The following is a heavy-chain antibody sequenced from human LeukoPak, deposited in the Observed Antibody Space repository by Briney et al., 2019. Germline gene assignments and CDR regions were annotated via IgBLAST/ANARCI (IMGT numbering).Heavy chain of an antibody. D-gene: IGHD6-6*01. J-gene: IGHJ6*03. CDR3: AKGAVGARYSGSFDYYYYYMDV. CDR1: GFTFSSYA. CDR2: ISGSGGST. Sequence: PGGTLRLSCAASGFTFSSYAMSWLPQAPGKGLKGVTAISGSGGSTYYADPVKGRFTIARDNSKTKMDLQMNSLRAEDTAVYYCAKGAVGARYSGSFDYYYYYMDVWGKGTTVTVSS. V-gene: IGHV3-23*01.